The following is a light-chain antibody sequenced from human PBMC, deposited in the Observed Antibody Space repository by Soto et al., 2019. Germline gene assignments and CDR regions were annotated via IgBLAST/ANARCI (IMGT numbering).Light chain of an antibody. V-gene: IGKV3-15*01. CDR2: GAS. CDR1: QSVSSS. CDR3: QQYNNWPPLT. Sequence: EIVMTQSPATLSVSPGERATLSCRASQSVSSSLAWYQQKPGQAPRLLIYGASTRATGIPARFSGSGSGTEFTRTISSLQSEDFAVYHCQQYNNWPPLTFGGGTKVEIK. J-gene: IGKJ4*01.